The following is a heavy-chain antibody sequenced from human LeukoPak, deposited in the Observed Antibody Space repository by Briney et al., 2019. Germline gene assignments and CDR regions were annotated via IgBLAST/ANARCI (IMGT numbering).Heavy chain of an antibody. Sequence: ASVKVSCKASGYTFTSYYMQWVRQAPGQGLEWMGIINPSGGSTSYAQKFQGRVTMTRDTSTSTVYMELSSLRSEDTAVYYCARDYYSSASSLTHCFDYWGQGTLVTVSS. J-gene: IGHJ4*02. V-gene: IGHV1-46*01. CDR1: GYTFTSYY. D-gene: IGHD3-10*01. CDR2: INPSGGST. CDR3: ARDYYSSASSLTHCFDY.